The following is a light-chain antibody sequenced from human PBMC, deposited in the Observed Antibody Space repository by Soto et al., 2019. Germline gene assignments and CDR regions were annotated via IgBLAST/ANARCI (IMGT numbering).Light chain of an antibody. Sequence: QSVLTQPASVSGSTGQSITISCTGTISDVGSYNLVSWYQQHPGNAPKVMIYAGSKRPSGVSNRFSGSKSGNTASLTISGLQTEDEADYYCCSYAGGSNYVFGSGTRSPS. CDR1: ISDVGSYNL. J-gene: IGLJ1*01. CDR3: CSYAGGSNYV. V-gene: IGLV2-23*01. CDR2: AGS.